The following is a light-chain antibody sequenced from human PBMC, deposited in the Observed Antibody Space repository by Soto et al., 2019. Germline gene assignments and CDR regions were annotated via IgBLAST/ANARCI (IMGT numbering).Light chain of an antibody. CDR1: QSVSSN. J-gene: IGKJ2*01. CDR3: QQRSTWPYT. Sequence: EIVLTQSPATLSLSPGERASLSCRASQSVSSNLAWYQQKPGQAPRLLISDASNRATGIPARFTGSGSGTDFTLTISSLEPVDFAVYYCQQRSTWPYTFGQGTKLEIK. V-gene: IGKV3-11*01. CDR2: DAS.